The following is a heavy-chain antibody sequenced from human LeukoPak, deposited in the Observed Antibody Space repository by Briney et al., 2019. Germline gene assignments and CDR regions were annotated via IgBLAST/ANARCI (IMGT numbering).Heavy chain of an antibody. V-gene: IGHV3-74*01. J-gene: IGHJ5*02. CDR1: GFTFSSYW. D-gene: IGHD3-22*01. CDR2: INSDGSST. Sequence: PGGSLRLSCAASGFTFSSYWMHWVRQAPGKGLVWVSRINSDGSSTSYADSVKGRFTISRDNAKNTLYLQMNSLRAEDTAVYYCARGGVTMIVVVPTPFDPWGQGTLVTVSS. CDR3: ARGGVTMIVVVPTPFDP.